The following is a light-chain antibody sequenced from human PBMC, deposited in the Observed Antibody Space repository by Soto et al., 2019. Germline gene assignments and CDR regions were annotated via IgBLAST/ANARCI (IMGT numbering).Light chain of an antibody. J-gene: IGKJ5*01. CDR2: AAS. V-gene: IGKV1-9*01. Sequence: IQLTQSPSSLSASVGDRVTITCRASQGISSYLAWYQQKPGKAPKLLIKAASRLQTGVPSRFRGSGSGTDFTLTIRGLQPDDFATYYCQQLNIDSYPITFGQGTRLELK. CDR3: QQLNIDSYPIT. CDR1: QGISSY.